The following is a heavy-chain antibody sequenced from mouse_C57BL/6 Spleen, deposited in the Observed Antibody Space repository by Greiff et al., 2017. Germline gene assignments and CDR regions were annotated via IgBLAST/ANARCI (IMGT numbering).Heavy chain of an antibody. D-gene: IGHD2-4*01. J-gene: IGHJ4*01. Sequence: VQLQQSGPELVKPGASVKISCKASGYAFSSSWMNWVKQRPGKGLEWIGRIYPGDGDTNYNGKFKGKATLTADKSSSPAYMQLRSLTSEDSAVYFCARSGYDDDGAMDYWGQGTSVTVSS. CDR3: ARSGYDDDGAMDY. CDR1: GYAFSSSW. CDR2: IYPGDGDT. V-gene: IGHV1-82*01.